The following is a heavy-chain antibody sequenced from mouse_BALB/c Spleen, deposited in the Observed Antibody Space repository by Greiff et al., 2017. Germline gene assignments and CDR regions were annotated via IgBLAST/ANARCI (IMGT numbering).Heavy chain of an antibody. J-gene: IGHJ2*01. CDR2: INPSNGRT. CDR3: ARGDYDYDY. Sequence: VQVVESGAELVKPGASVKLSCKASGYTFTSYWMHWVKQRPGQGLEWIGEINPSNGRTNYNEKFKSKATLTVDKSSSTAYMQLSSLTSEDSAVYYCARGDYDYDYWGKGTTLTVSS. V-gene: IGHV1S81*02. CDR1: GYTFTSYW. D-gene: IGHD2-4*01.